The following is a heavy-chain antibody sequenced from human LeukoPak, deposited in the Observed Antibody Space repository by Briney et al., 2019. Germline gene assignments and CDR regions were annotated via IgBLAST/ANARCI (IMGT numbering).Heavy chain of an antibody. D-gene: IGHD5-12*01. V-gene: IGHV3-30*02. J-gene: IGHJ4*01. CDR3: AKEAVVAPDLDV. CDR2: IHHDGVTK. CDR1: GFLFSSFG. Sequence: GGSLRLSCAASGFLFSSFGMHWVRQAPGKGLEWVAFIHHDGVTKFYGDSVKVRFTISRDDSKNTLYVQMDSLRNDDTAVYYCAKEAVVAPDLDVWGQGTLVSVSS.